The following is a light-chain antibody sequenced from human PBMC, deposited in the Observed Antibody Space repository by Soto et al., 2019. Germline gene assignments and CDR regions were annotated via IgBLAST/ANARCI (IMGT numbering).Light chain of an antibody. CDR2: YDD. V-gene: IGLV1-36*01. CDR1: SSNIGNNA. J-gene: IGLJ1*01. CDR3: AAWDDSLNGLV. Sequence: QPVLTQPPSVSAAPRQRVTISCSGSSSNIGNNAVNWYQQLPGKAPKLLIYYDDLLPSGVSDRFSGSKSGTSASLAISGLQSEDEADYYCAAWDDSLNGLVFGTGTKVTVL.